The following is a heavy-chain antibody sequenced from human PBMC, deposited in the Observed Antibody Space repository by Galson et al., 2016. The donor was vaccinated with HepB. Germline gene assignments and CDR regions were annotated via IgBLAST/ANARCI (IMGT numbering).Heavy chain of an antibody. CDR3: ARGSYCSRASCYTSPFDF. Sequence: SETLSLTCTVSGGSIGDYYWNWIRQPPGKGLEWVGYIYYSGSTTYNPSLKSRVTISVDTSKSQFSLKLNSVTAAGTALYYCARGSYCSRASCYTSPFDFWGQGILVTVSS. CDR1: GGSIGDYY. V-gene: IGHV4-59*01. CDR2: IYYSGST. J-gene: IGHJ4*02. D-gene: IGHD2-2*01.